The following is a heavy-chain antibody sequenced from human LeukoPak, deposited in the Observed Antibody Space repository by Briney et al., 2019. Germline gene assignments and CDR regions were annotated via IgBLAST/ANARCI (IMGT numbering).Heavy chain of an antibody. J-gene: IGHJ4*02. V-gene: IGHV3-30*18. CDR1: GFTFSSYG. D-gene: IGHD6-19*01. CDR2: ISYHGSNK. Sequence: GGSLRLSCAASGFTFSSYGLNWVRQAPGNGLEWVAVISYHGSNKYYADSVKGRFTISRDNSKNTLYPQMNSLRAEDTAMYYCAKGHSSGWYYFDYWGQGTLVTVSS. CDR3: AKGHSSGWYYFDY.